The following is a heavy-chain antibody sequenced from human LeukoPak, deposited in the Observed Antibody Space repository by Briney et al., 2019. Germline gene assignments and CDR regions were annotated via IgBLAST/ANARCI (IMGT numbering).Heavy chain of an antibody. CDR1: GYTFTSYY. J-gene: IGHJ4*02. CDR3: ARDLPVSTPYDY. CDR2: INPSGGST. V-gene: IGHV1-46*01. D-gene: IGHD3-16*01. Sequence: ASVKVSCKASGYTFTSYYMHWVRQAPGQGLEWMGIINPSGGSTSYAQKFQGRVTMTRDTSISTAYMELRSLRSDDTAVYYCARDLPVSTPYDYWGQGTLVTVSS.